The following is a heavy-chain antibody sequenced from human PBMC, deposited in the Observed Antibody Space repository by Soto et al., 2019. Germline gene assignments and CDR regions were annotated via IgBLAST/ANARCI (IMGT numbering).Heavy chain of an antibody. CDR1: GYTFTGYY. D-gene: IGHD4-17*01. Sequence: RASVKVSCKASGYTFTGYYMHWVRQAPGQGLEWMGWINPNSGGTNYAQKFQGRVTMTRDTSISTAYMELSRLRSDDTAVYYCARVLDTVTTRGAAHYWGQANLLTVSS. J-gene: IGHJ4*02. V-gene: IGHV1-2*02. CDR3: ARVLDTVTTRGAAHY. CDR2: INPNSGGT.